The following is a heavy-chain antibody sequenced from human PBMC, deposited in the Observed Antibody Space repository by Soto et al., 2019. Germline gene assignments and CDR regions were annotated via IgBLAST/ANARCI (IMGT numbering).Heavy chain of an antibody. Sequence: QVQLVQSGAEVKKPGASVKVSCKASGYTFTSYAMHWVRQASGQRLEWMGWINAGNGNTKYSQKFQGRVTITRDTSASTAYMELSSLRSEDTAVYYCARDYYDFWSGYYNVNWFDPWGQGTLVTVSS. CDR3: ARDYYDFWSGYYNVNWFDP. CDR2: INAGNGNT. D-gene: IGHD3-3*01. V-gene: IGHV1-3*01. CDR1: GYTFTSYA. J-gene: IGHJ5*02.